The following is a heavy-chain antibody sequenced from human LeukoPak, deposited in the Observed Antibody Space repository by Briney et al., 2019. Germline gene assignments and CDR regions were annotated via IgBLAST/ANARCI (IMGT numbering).Heavy chain of an antibody. J-gene: IGHJ4*02. Sequence: SETLSLTCTVSGGSISSYYWSWIRQPAGKGLEWIGRIYTSGSTNYNPSLKSRVTISVDTSKNQFSLKLSPVTAADTAVYYCARGRPGWTTMVRGVMNYWGQGTLVTVSS. CDR3: ARGRPGWTTMVRGVMNY. CDR1: GGSISSYY. CDR2: IYTSGST. V-gene: IGHV4-4*07. D-gene: IGHD3-10*01.